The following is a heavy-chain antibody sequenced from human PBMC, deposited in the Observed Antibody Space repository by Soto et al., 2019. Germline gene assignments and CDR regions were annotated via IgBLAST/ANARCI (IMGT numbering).Heavy chain of an antibody. CDR2: IIPIFGTA. CDR3: ARTVVVAATPRGYYYYGMDV. J-gene: IGHJ6*02. CDR1: GGTFSSYA. D-gene: IGHD2-15*01. Sequence: RASVKVSCKASGGTFSSYAISWVRQAPGQGLEWMGGIIPIFGTANYAQKFQGRVTITADESTSTAYMELSSLRSEDTAVYYCARTVVVAATPRGYYYYGMDVWGQGTTVTVSS. V-gene: IGHV1-69*13.